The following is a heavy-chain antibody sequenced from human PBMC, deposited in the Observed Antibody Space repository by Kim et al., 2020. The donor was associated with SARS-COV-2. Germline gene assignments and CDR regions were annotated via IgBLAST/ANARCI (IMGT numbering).Heavy chain of an antibody. D-gene: IGHD1-7*01. Sequence: GGSLRLSCAASGFSFSSYAMTWVRQAPGQGLEWVSAISGSTVDTYYADSVKGRFIISRDNSKNTLYLQMYNLGVEDTAVYYCTKTGTGTWGFDYWGQGT. CDR2: ISGSTVDT. CDR3: TKTGTGTWGFDY. V-gene: IGHV3-23*01. J-gene: IGHJ4*02. CDR1: GFSFSSYA.